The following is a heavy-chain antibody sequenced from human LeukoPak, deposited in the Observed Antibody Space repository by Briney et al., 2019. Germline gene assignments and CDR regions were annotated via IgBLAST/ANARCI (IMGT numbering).Heavy chain of an antibody. CDR2: INPNSGGT. CDR3: ARGLGSGSYYNVHGY. Sequence: ASVKVSCKASGYTFTGYYMHWVRQAPGQGLEWMGWINPNSGGTNYAQKFQGRVTMTRDTSTSTVYMELSSLRSEDTAVYYCARGLGSGSYYNVHGYWGQGTLVTVSS. CDR1: GYTFTGYY. D-gene: IGHD3-10*01. V-gene: IGHV1-2*02. J-gene: IGHJ4*02.